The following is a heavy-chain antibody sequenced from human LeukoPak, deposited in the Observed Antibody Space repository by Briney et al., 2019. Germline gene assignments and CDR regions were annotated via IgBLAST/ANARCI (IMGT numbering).Heavy chain of an antibody. CDR3: ARLSLRVYSSSPYYFDY. CDR1: GGSFSGYY. V-gene: IGHV4-34*01. D-gene: IGHD6-6*01. J-gene: IGHJ4*02. CDR2: INHSGST. Sequence: SETLSLTCAVYGGSFSGYYWSWIRQPPGKGLEWIGEINHSGSTNYNPSLKSRVTISVDTSKNQFSLKLSSVTAADTAVYYCARLSLRVYSSSPYYFDYWGQGTLVTVSS.